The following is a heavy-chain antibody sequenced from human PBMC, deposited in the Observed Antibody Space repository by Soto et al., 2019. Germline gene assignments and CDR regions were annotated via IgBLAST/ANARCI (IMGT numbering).Heavy chain of an antibody. CDR1: GFSLSNARMG. Sequence: QVTLKESGPVLVKPTEPLTLTCTVSGFSLSNARMGVSWIRQPPGKALEWLAHIFSNDEKTYSTSLKSRLTISTDTSKSQVVLTMTNMDPVDTATYYCARNPSWYISWWFDPWGQGTLVTVSS. V-gene: IGHV2-26*01. CDR3: ARNPSWYISWWFDP. J-gene: IGHJ5*02. CDR2: IFSNDEK. D-gene: IGHD2-2*02.